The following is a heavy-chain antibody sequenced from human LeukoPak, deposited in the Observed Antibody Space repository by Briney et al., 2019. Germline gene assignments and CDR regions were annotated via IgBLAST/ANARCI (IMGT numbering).Heavy chain of an antibody. CDR3: ARSSGYYDILTGYYDGYFDY. D-gene: IGHD3-9*01. J-gene: IGHJ4*02. CDR1: GGSINNYY. Sequence: SETLSLTCTVSGGSINNYYWSWVRQPPGAGLGWLAYIYYTGSTNYNPSLKTRLTISVDTSKNQFSLRLNSVTAADTAVYYCARSSGYYDILTGYYDGYFDYWGQGTLVTVSS. V-gene: IGHV4-59*08. CDR2: IYYTGST.